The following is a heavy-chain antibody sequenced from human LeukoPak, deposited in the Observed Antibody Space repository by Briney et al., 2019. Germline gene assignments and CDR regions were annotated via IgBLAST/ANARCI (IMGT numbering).Heavy chain of an antibody. CDR2: IYYSGST. D-gene: IGHD1-26*01. J-gene: IGHJ4*02. CDR1: GGSISSSSYY. V-gene: IGHV4-39*07. CDR3: ARDWDSGGYFDY. Sequence: SETLSLTCTVSGGSISSSSYYWGWIRQPPGKGLEWIGSIYYSGSTHYNPSLKSRVTISVDTSKNQFSLKLSSVTAADTAVYYCARDWDSGGYFDYWGQGTLVTVSS.